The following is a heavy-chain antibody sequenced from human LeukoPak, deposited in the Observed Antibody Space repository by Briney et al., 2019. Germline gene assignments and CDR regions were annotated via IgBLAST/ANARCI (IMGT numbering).Heavy chain of an antibody. CDR1: GYTFTSYD. J-gene: IGHJ4*02. CDR2: INAGNGNT. D-gene: IGHD1-26*01. CDR3: ARYSGSYSAFFDY. Sequence: ASVKVSCKASGYTFTSYDINWVRQATGQGLEWMGWINAGNGNTKYSQKFQGRVTITRDTSASTAYMELSSLRSEDTAVYYCARYSGSYSAFFDYWGQGTLVTVSS. V-gene: IGHV1-3*01.